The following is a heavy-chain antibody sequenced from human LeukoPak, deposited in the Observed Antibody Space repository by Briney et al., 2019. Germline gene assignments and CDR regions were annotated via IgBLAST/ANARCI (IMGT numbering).Heavy chain of an antibody. CDR3: ARDRENGDYYYYMDV. CDR2: ISSSSSYI. D-gene: IGHD4-17*01. CDR1: GFTFSSYS. J-gene: IGHJ6*03. V-gene: IGHV3-21*01. Sequence: GGSLRLSCAASGFTFSSYSMNWVRQAPGKGLEWVSSISSSSSYIYYADSVKGRFTISRDNAKNSLYLQMNSLRAEDTAVYYCARDRENGDYYYYMDVWGKGTTVTVSS.